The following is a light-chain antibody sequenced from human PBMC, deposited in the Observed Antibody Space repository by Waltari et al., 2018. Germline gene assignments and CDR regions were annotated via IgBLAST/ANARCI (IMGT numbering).Light chain of an antibody. CDR1: QSITNW. CDR3: QQYNSYPWT. J-gene: IGKJ1*01. Sequence: DIQMTQSPSTLSASVGERVTITCRASQSITNWLAWYQQKPGKAPKLLLYKASILESEVPSRFSGSGSGTEFTLTISSLQPDDFATYYCQQYNSYPWTFGQGTKVEIK. CDR2: KAS. V-gene: IGKV1-5*03.